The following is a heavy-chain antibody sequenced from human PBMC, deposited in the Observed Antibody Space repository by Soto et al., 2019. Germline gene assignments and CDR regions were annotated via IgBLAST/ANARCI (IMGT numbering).Heavy chain of an antibody. CDR3: AKDRGVGRYCSSTSCLRGMDV. CDR2: MCGSGSST. CDR1: GFTVSGYA. Sequence: PGGSLTLSCTASGFTVSGYAMSWVRQVPGKGLEWVSAMCGSGSSTYYADSVKGRFTISRNNSKNTMYLQMNSLRAEDTAVYYCAKDRGVGRYCSSTSCLRGMDVWGQGTTVTVSS. V-gene: IGHV3-23*01. D-gene: IGHD2-2*01. J-gene: IGHJ6*02.